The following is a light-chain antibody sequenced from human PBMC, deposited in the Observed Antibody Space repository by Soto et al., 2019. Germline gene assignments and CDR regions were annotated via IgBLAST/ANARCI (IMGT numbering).Light chain of an antibody. J-gene: IGKJ5*01. CDR3: QQRSNWPPGGT. V-gene: IGKV3-11*01. CDR2: DAS. Sequence: EIVLTQSPATLSLSPGERATLSCRASQSVSSYLAWYQQKPGQAPRLLIYDASNMDTGIPARFSGSGSGTAFTLTISSIQPEDFAVYYCQQRSNWPPGGTFGQGTRLEIK. CDR1: QSVSSY.